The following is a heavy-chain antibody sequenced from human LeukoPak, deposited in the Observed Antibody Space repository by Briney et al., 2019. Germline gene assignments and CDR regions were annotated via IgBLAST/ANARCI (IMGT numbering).Heavy chain of an antibody. V-gene: IGHV4-39*07. CDR2: IYHSGST. J-gene: IGHJ5*02. D-gene: IGHD1-14*01. CDR3: AGGKTRGTKIDT. Sequence: SETLSLTCTVSGGSISSSSYYWGWIRQPPGKGLEWIGSIYHSGSTYYNPSLKSRVTISVDTSKNQFSLRLRSVTAADTAVYYGAGGKTRGTKIDTWGKGTLVTVS. CDR1: GGSISSSSYY.